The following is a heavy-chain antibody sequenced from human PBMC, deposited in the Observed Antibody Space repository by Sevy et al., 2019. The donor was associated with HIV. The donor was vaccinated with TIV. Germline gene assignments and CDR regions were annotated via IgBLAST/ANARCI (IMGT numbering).Heavy chain of an antibody. J-gene: IGHJ4*02. CDR1: GFTFGGYA. CDR3: AKRPVSYCSGATCSLDY. Sequence: GGYLRLSCAASGFTFGGYAMAWVRQAPGKGLESVSAISGTGETTYYTDSVKGRFTVSRDNSNNILYLQMNSLRGEDTALYYCAKRPVSYCSGATCSLDYWGPGTLVTVSS. V-gene: IGHV3-23*01. D-gene: IGHD2-2*01. CDR2: ISGTGETT.